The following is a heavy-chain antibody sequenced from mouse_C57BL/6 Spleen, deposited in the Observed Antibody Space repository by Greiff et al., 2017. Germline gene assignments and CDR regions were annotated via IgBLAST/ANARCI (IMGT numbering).Heavy chain of an antibody. CDR2: ISSGGSYT. CDR3: ARGDGSPYYFDY. CDR1: GFTFSSYG. V-gene: IGHV5-6*01. D-gene: IGHD1-1*01. Sequence: EVKLMESGGDLVKPGGSLKLSCAASGFTFSSYGMSWVRQTPDKRLEWVATISSGGSYTYYPDSVKGRFTISRDNAKNTLYLQVSSRKSEDTAMYYCARGDGSPYYFDYWGQGTTLTVSS. J-gene: IGHJ2*01.